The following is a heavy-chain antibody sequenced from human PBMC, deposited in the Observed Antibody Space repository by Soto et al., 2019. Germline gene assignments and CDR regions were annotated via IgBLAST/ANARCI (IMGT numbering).Heavy chain of an antibody. CDR3: ARRFARSQQNIVVVVAPEY. D-gene: IGHD2-15*01. CDR1: GFTFSSYG. V-gene: IGHV3-30*03. CDR2: ISCDGSNK. J-gene: IGHJ4*02. Sequence: QVQLVESGGGVVQPGRSLRLSCAASGFTFSSYGMHWVRQAPGKGLEWVSVISCDGSNKYYADSVKGRFTSYRDNSKNKIYIQTHSITDDDKAVYYCARRFARSQQNIVVVVAPEYWGQGTLVTLSS.